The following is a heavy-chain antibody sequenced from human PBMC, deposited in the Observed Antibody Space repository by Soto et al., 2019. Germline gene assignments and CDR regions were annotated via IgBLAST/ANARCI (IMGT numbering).Heavy chain of an antibody. Sequence: SVKVSCKASGGTFSSYAISWVRQAPGQGLEWMGGIIPIFGTANYAQKFQGRVTITADKSTSTAYMELSSLRSEDTAVYYCAREGFDSSGYYYGSNWYFDLWGRGTLVTVSS. CDR3: AREGFDSSGYYYGSNWYFDL. D-gene: IGHD3-22*01. CDR2: IIPIFGTA. CDR1: GGTFSSYA. V-gene: IGHV1-69*06. J-gene: IGHJ2*01.